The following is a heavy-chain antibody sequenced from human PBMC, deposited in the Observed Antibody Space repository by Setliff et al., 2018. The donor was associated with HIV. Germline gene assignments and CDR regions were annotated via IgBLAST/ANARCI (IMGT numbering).Heavy chain of an antibody. CDR1: GGSISSHY. CDR2: IYTSGST. D-gene: IGHD3-3*01. CDR3: ARCYYNFWSGYPLDYMDV. J-gene: IGHJ6*03. V-gene: IGHV4-4*08. Sequence: SETLSLTCTVSGGSISSHYWSWIRQPPGKGLELIGHIYTSGSTNYNPSLKSRVTMSVGTSRNQFSLKLSSVTAADTAVYYCARCYYNFWSGYPLDYMDVWGKGTTVTVSS.